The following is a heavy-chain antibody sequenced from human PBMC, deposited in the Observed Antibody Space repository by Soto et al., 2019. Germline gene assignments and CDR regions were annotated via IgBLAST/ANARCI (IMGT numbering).Heavy chain of an antibody. D-gene: IGHD1-7*01. CDR3: THKNYDVIDN. Sequence: QITFKASGPTLVNHTQTLTLTCTFYGFSLSTSGVGVGWLRQPPGKSLEWLALIYWGDDKRYSPSLKNRLTITKDAGKTRVVLTMTIMDPVDTDTDYCTHKNYDVIDNSVQGSMVTVSS. CDR2: IYWGDDK. V-gene: IGHV2-5*02. CDR1: GFSLSTSGVG. J-gene: IGHJ4*02.